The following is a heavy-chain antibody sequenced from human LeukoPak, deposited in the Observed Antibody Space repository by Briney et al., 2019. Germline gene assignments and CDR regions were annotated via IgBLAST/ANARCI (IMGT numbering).Heavy chain of an antibody. CDR2: INHSGST. CDR1: GGSFSGYY. D-gene: IGHD5-24*01. Sequence: PSETLSLTCAVYGGSFSGYYWSWIRQPPGKGLEWIGEINHSGSTNYNPSLKSRVTISVDTSKNQFSLKLSSVTAADTAVYYCARDRPSDGYNYAYYGMDVWGQGTTVTVSS. V-gene: IGHV4-34*01. J-gene: IGHJ6*02. CDR3: ARDRPSDGYNYAYYGMDV.